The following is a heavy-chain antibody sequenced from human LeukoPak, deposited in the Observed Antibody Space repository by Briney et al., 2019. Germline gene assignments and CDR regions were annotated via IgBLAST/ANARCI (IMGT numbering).Heavy chain of an antibody. V-gene: IGHV3-11*04. CDR1: GFTFSDYY. D-gene: IGHD3-10*01. CDR2: ISSSGSTM. J-gene: IGHJ5*02. Sequence: NPGGSLRLSCAASGFTFSDYYMSWIRQAPGKGLEWVSYISSSGSTMYYADSVKGRFTISRDNAKNSLYLQMNSLRAEDTAVYYCARVYGSGGAYNWFDPWGQGTLVTVSS. CDR3: ARVYGSGGAYNWFDP.